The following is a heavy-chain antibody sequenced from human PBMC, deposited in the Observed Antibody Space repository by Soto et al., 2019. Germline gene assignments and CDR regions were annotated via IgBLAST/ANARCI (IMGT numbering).Heavy chain of an antibody. Sequence: QVQLQQWGAGLLKPSETLSLTCAVYGGSFSGYYWSWIRQPPGKGLEGIGEINNSGSTNYNPSLKSRVTISVDTSKNQFSLKLSSVTAADTAVYYCAGRRYIWGSYRTYYFDYWGQGTLVTVSS. J-gene: IGHJ4*02. CDR2: INNSGST. V-gene: IGHV4-34*01. CDR1: GGSFSGYY. CDR3: AGRRYIWGSYRTYYFDY. D-gene: IGHD3-16*02.